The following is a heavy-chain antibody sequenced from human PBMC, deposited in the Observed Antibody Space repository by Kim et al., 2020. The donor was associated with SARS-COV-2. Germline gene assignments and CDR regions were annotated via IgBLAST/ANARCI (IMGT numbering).Heavy chain of an antibody. V-gene: IGHV3-33*01. J-gene: IGHJ4*02. D-gene: IGHD6-13*01. Sequence: GGSLRLSCAASGFTFSSYGMHWVRQAPGKGLEWVAVIWNDGSTKYYADSVKGRFTISRDNSKNTLYLQMNSLRAEDTAVYYCARRIPAAGTGGVDCLGQGTLVTVSS. CDR2: IWNDGSTK. CDR1: GFTFSSYG. CDR3: ARRIPAAGTGGVDC.